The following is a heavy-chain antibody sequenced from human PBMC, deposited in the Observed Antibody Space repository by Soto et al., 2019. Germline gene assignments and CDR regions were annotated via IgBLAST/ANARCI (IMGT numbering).Heavy chain of an antibody. V-gene: IGHV3-23*01. J-gene: IGHJ6*03. Sequence: PGGSLRLSCAASGFTFSKYAMSCVRQAQGKGQECLSTISGSGGSTNYADSVKGRFTMSRDNFKNMLFLQMNSLRAEDTAVYYCPKGVIAAAPNMDVWGKGTALTVYS. CDR2: ISGSGGST. D-gene: IGHD6-13*01. CDR3: PKGVIAAAPNMDV. CDR1: GFTFSKYA.